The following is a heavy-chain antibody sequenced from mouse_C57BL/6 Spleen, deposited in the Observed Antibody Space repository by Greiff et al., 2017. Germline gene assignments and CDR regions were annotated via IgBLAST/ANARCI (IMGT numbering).Heavy chain of an antibody. Sequence: EVMLVASGGGLVKPGGSLKLSCAASGFTFSDYGMHWVRQAPEKGLEWVSYISSGSSTIYYADTVKGRFTISRDNAKNTLFLQMTSLRSEDTAMYYCARKTTVVAKDYAMDYWGQGTSVTVSS. CDR2: ISSGSSTI. CDR3: ARKTTVVAKDYAMDY. CDR1: GFTFSDYG. J-gene: IGHJ4*01. V-gene: IGHV5-17*01. D-gene: IGHD1-1*01.